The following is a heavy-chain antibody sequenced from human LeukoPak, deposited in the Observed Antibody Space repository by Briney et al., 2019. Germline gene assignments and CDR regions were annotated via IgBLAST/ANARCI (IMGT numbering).Heavy chain of an antibody. CDR3: ARGHCSSTSCYYGMSYYYYYMTS. V-gene: IGHV1-8*01. Sequence: ASVKVSCKASGYTFTSFDINWVRQATGQGLEWMGWMNPNSGNTGYAQKFQGRVTMTRNTSISTAYMELSSLRSEDTAVYYCARGHCSSTSCYYGMSYYYYYMTSGAKGPRSPSP. CDR1: GYTFTSFD. D-gene: IGHD2-2*01. CDR2: MNPNSGNT. J-gene: IGHJ6*03.